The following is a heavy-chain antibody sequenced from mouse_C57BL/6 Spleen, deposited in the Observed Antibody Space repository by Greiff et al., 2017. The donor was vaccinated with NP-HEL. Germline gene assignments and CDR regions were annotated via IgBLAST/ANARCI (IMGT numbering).Heavy chain of an antibody. CDR3: ARATTVVEGYFDY. CDR1: GFTFSDYG. J-gene: IGHJ2*01. D-gene: IGHD1-1*01. Sequence: DVKLVESGGGLVKPGGSLKLSCAASGFTFSDYGMHWVRQAPEKGLEWVAYISSGSSTIYYADTVKGRFTISRDNAKNTLFLQMTSLRSEDTAMYYCARATTVVEGYFDYWGQGTTLTVSS. V-gene: IGHV5-17*01. CDR2: ISSGSSTI.